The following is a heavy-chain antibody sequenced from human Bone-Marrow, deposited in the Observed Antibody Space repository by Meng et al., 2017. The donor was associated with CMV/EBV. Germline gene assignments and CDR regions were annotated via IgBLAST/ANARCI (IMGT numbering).Heavy chain of an antibody. CDR2: INPSGGST. CDR3: AREWPRTIFGGD. J-gene: IGHJ4*02. Sequence: ASVKVSCKASGYTFTSYYMHWVRQAPEQGLEWMGVINPSGGSTTYTQNFQGRVTMTRDTSTSTVYMELSGLTSEDTAVYYCAREWPRTIFGGDWGQGTLVTVSS. V-gene: IGHV1-46*01. CDR1: GYTFTSYY. D-gene: IGHD3-3*01.